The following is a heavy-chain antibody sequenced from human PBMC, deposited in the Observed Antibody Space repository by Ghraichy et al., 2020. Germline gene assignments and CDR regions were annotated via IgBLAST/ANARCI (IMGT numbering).Heavy chain of an antibody. CDR2: ISSSSSYI. V-gene: IGHV3-21*01. CDR1: GFTFSSYS. CDR3: ASSIAVAGTIGDAFDI. D-gene: IGHD6-19*01. Sequence: GESLNISCAASGFTFSSYSMNWVRQAPGKGLEWVSSISSSSSYIYYADSVKGRFTISRDNAKNSLYLQMNSLRAEDTAVYYCASSIAVAGTIGDAFDIWGQGTMVTVSS. J-gene: IGHJ3*02.